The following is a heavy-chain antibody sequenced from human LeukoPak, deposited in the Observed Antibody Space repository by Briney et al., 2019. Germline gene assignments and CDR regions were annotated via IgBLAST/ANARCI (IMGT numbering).Heavy chain of an antibody. CDR2: IYSGGST. D-gene: IGHD3-3*01. CDR1: GFTVSSNY. CDR3: ARDARGITIFGVAQKYFQH. V-gene: IGHV3-53*01. J-gene: IGHJ1*01. Sequence: GGPLRLSCAASGFTVSSNYMNWVRQAPGKGLEWVSVIYSGGSTYYSDSVKGRFTISRDNSKNTVYLQMNNLRVEDTAVYYCARDARGITIFGVAQKYFQHWGQGTLVTVSS.